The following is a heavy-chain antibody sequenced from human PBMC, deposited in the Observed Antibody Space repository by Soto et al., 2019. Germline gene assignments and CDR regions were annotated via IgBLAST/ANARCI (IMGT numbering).Heavy chain of an antibody. V-gene: IGHV3-23*01. D-gene: IGHD3-9*01. CDR3: ARERLDEYYDILTGYYHDAFDI. Sequence: GGSLRLSCAASGFTFSTYAMTWVRQAPGKGREWVSTISGSGGSTYFADSVKGRFTISRDNSKNTLYLQMNSLRAEDTAVSYCARERLDEYYDILTGYYHDAFDIWGQGTMVTVSS. CDR2: ISGSGGST. J-gene: IGHJ3*02. CDR1: GFTFSTYA.